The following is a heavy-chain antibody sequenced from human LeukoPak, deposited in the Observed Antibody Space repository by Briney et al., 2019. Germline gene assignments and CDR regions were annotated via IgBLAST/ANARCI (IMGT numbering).Heavy chain of an antibody. CDR1: GFTVNSNY. CDR2: ISSSSSYI. J-gene: IGHJ4*02. CDR3: ARDNEGGGFDY. Sequence: GGSLRLSCAASGFTVNSNYMSWVRQAPGKGLEWVSSISSSSSYIYYADSVKGRFTISRDNAKNSLYLQMNSLRAEDTAVYYCARDNEGGGFDYWGQGTLVTVSS. D-gene: IGHD1-1*01. V-gene: IGHV3-21*01.